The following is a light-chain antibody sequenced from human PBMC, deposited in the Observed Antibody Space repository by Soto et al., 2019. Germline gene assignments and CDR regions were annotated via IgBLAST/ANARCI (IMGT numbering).Light chain of an antibody. J-gene: IGKJ1*01. CDR1: QNISGS. CDR2: EAS. V-gene: IGKV1-5*03. CDR3: QQYNVYWT. Sequence: DIQMTQSPSTLSASVGDRVTITCRASQNISGSLAWYQQKPGKAPRLLIYEASNLKSAVPSRFSGSGSGTEYTLTISSLQPDDSASYYCQQYNVYWTFGQGTRVEIK.